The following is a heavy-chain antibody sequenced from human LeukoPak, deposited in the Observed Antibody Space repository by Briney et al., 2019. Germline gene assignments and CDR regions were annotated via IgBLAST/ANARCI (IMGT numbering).Heavy chain of an antibody. D-gene: IGHD4-17*01. V-gene: IGHV3-53*01. Sequence: PGGSLRLSCAASGFTVSSNYMSWVRQAPGKGLEWGSVICSGGSTYYADSVKGRFTISRDNSKNTLYLQMNSLRAEDTAVYYCARDLAVTSLGYWGQGTLVTVSS. CDR1: GFTVSSNY. CDR2: ICSGGST. CDR3: ARDLAVTSLGY. J-gene: IGHJ4*02.